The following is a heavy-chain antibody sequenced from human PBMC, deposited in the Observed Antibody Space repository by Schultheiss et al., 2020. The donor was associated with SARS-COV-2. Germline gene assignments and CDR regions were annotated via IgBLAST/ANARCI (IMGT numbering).Heavy chain of an antibody. J-gene: IGHJ6*02. CDR1: GYTFSNYG. Sequence: ASVKVSCKASGYTFSNYGINWVRQAPGQWLEWMGWTTSYIGNTNYAQKYQGRVTMTTDTSTSTAYMELRSLRSDDTAVYYCARDGKWFGERPHYFYGMDVWGQGTTVTVSS. V-gene: IGHV1-18*04. CDR3: ARDGKWFGERPHYFYGMDV. D-gene: IGHD3-10*01. CDR2: TTSYIGNT.